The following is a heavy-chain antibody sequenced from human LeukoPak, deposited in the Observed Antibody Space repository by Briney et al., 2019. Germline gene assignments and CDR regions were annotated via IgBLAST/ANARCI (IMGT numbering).Heavy chain of an antibody. D-gene: IGHD6-13*01. V-gene: IGHV3-21*01. CDR1: GFTFSSYS. Sequence: GGSLRLSCAASGFTFSSYSMNWVPQAPGKGLEWVSSISSSRSYIYYADSVKGRFTISRHNAKNSLYLQMNSLRAEDTAVYYCARGPRSSSWPTEYWGQGTLVTVSS. CDR2: ISSSRSYI. J-gene: IGHJ4*02. CDR3: ARGPRSSSWPTEY.